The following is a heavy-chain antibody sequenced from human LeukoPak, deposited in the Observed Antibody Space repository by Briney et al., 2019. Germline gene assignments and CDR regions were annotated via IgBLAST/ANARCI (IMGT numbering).Heavy chain of an antibody. J-gene: IGHJ3*02. V-gene: IGHV3-9*01. D-gene: IGHD6-19*01. Sequence: PGGSLRLSCAASGFTFSSYAMSWVRQAPGKGLEWVSGISWNSGSIGYADSVKGRFTISRDNAKNSLYLQMNSLRAEDTALYYCAKAVAVAGPEKPLDAFDIWGQGTMVTVSS. CDR1: GFTFSSYA. CDR2: ISWNSGSI. CDR3: AKAVAVAGPEKPLDAFDI.